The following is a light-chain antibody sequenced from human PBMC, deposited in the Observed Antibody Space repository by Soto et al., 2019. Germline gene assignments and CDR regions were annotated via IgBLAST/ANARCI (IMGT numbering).Light chain of an antibody. J-gene: IGLJ1*01. CDR2: EVS. Sequence: QSALTQPASVSGSPGQSITISCTGTSSDIGDYNYVSWYQQHPGKAPKLMIYEVSNRPSGVSNRFSGSKFANTASLTISGLQAEDEADYYCSSYRSSTTYVFGTGTKVTVL. CDR3: SSYRSSTTYV. V-gene: IGLV2-14*01. CDR1: SSDIGDYNY.